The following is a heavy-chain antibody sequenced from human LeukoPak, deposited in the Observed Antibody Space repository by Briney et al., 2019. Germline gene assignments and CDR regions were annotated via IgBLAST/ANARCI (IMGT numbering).Heavy chain of an antibody. D-gene: IGHD3-10*01. CDR3: ARDYYGSGSPFDY. CDR2: IYSGGST. CDR1: GFTVSSNY. J-gene: IGHJ4*02. Sequence: GGSLRLSCAASGFTVSSNYMSWVRQAPGKGLEWVSVIYSGGSTYYADSVKGRFTISRDNSKNTLYLQMNSLRAEDTAAYYCARDYYGSGSPFDYWGQGTLVTVSS. V-gene: IGHV3-53*01.